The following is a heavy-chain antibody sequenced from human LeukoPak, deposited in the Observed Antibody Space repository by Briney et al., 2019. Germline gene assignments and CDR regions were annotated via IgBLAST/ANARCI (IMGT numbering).Heavy chain of an antibody. CDR1: GYTFTSYG. V-gene: IGHV1-18*01. CDR2: ISAYSGNT. CDR3: ARGLQYSSASRFDY. Sequence: ASVKVSCKASGYTFTSYGISWVRQAPGQGLEWMGWISAYSGNTNFAQRPQGRVTMTTDTSTSTAYMELRSLSSDDTAVYYCARGLQYSSASRFDYWGQGTLVTVSS. D-gene: IGHD6-6*01. J-gene: IGHJ4*02.